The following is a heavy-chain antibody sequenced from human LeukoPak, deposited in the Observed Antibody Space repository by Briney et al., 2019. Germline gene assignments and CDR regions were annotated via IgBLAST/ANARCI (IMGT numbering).Heavy chain of an antibody. CDR1: GFTFSSYG. Sequence: PGGSLRLSCAASGFTFSSYGMHWVRQAPGKGLEWVAVISYDGSNKYYADSVKGRFTISRDNSKNTLYLQMNSLRVEDTAVYYCAKDRSYCSGGSCLYYFDYWGQGTLVTVSS. CDR3: AKDRSYCSGGSCLYYFDY. J-gene: IGHJ4*02. D-gene: IGHD2-15*01. CDR2: ISYDGSNK. V-gene: IGHV3-30*18.